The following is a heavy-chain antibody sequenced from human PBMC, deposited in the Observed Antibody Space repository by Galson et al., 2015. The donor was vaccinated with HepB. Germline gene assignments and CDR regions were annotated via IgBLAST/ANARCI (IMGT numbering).Heavy chain of an antibody. J-gene: IGHJ4*02. CDR3: ANIAVAGYFDY. V-gene: IGHV3-11*01. D-gene: IGHD6-19*01. CDR2: ISSSGSTI. Sequence: SLRLPCAASGFTFSDYYMSWIRQAPGKGLEWVSYISSSGSTIYYADSVKGRFTISRDNAKNSLYLQMNSLRAEDTAVYYCANIAVAGYFDYWGQGTLVTVSS. CDR1: GFTFSDYY.